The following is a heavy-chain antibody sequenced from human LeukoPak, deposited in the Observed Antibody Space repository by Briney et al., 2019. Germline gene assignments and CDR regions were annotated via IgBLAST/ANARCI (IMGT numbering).Heavy chain of an antibody. Sequence: SETLSLTCTVSGGSINSYYWSWIRQPPGKGLEWIGYIYYSVNTNYNPSLRSRVTVSVDTSKNQFSLKLSSVTAADTAVYYCARARETYYDILTGYQTLNYFDYWGQGTLVTVSS. V-gene: IGHV4-59*12. D-gene: IGHD3-9*01. CDR2: IYYSVNT. CDR3: ARARETYYDILTGYQTLNYFDY. CDR1: GGSINSYY. J-gene: IGHJ4*02.